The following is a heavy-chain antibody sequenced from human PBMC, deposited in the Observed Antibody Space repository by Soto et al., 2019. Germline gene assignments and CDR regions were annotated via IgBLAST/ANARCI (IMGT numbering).Heavy chain of an antibody. V-gene: IGHV1-18*01. D-gene: IGHD2-15*01. CDR3: ARQPFCRGGSCLSYYYYYYGRDV. CDR2: ISAYNGNT. J-gene: IGHJ6*02. CDR1: GYTFTGYG. Sequence: GASVKVSCKASGYTFTGYGISWVRQAPGQGLEWMGWISAYNGNTNYAQKLQGRVTMTTDTSTSTAYMELSSLRSEDTAVYYCARQPFCRGGSCLSYYYYYYGRDVGAQGTTVTVSS.